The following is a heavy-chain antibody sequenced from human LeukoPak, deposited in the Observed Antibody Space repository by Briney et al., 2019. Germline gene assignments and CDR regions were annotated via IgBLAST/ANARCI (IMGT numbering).Heavy chain of an antibody. Sequence: GGSLRLSCATSGFTFSTYWMTWVRQAPGKGLEWVANIKQDGSEKNYVDSVKGRLTISRDNAKNSLYLQMNSLRAEDTAVYSCARDQGTTVTSYAFDIWGQGTMVTVSS. CDR1: GFTFSTYW. J-gene: IGHJ3*02. V-gene: IGHV3-7*01. D-gene: IGHD4-17*01. CDR2: IKQDGSEK. CDR3: ARDQGTTVTSYAFDI.